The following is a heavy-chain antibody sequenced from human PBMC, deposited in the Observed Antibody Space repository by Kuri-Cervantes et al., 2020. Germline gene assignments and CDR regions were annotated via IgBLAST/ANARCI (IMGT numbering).Heavy chain of an antibody. D-gene: IGHD3-10*01. CDR2: INPNSGGT. CDR1: GYTFTGYY. CDR3: ARTMVRGVIYSMYY. V-gene: IGHV1-2*04. Sequence: ASVKVSCKASGYTFTGYYMHWVRQAPGQGHEWMGWINPNSGGTNYAQKFQGWVTMTRDTSISTAYMELSRLRSDDTAVYYCARTMVRGVIYSMYYWGQGTLVTVSS. J-gene: IGHJ4*02.